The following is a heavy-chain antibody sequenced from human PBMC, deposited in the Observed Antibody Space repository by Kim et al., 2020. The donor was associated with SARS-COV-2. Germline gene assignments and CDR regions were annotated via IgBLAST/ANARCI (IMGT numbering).Heavy chain of an antibody. CDR2: IWYDGSNK. V-gene: IGHV3-33*01. CDR1: GFTFSSYG. CDR3: ARGEYCSGGSCNLQNYYYYGMDV. Sequence: GGSLRLSCAASGFTFSSYGIHWVRQAPGKGLEWVAVIWYDGSNKYYADSVKGRFTISRDNSKNTLYLQMNSLRAEDTAVYYCARGEYCSGGSCNLQNYYYYGMDVWGQGTTVTVSS. J-gene: IGHJ6*02. D-gene: IGHD2-15*01.